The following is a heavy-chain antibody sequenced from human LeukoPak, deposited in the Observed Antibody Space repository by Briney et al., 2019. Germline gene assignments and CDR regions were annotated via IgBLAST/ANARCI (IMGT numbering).Heavy chain of an antibody. J-gene: IGHJ4*02. D-gene: IGHD3-22*01. Sequence: GGSLRLSCAASGLTFRSFSFNWVRQGPGKGLEWVSSIDTVASYIYYADSVKGRFTISRASAKNSLYLQMNSLRAEDTGVYYCARLRRNSDKSGFYYYYDYWGQGTLVTVSS. CDR3: ARLRRNSDKSGFYYYYDY. CDR1: GLTFRSFS. CDR2: IDTVASYI. V-gene: IGHV3-21*06.